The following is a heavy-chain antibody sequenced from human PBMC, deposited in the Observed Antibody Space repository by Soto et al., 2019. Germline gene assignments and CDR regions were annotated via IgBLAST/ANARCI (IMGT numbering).Heavy chain of an antibody. CDR1: GYTFTSYA. J-gene: IGHJ4*02. CDR3: ARSIVVVTALDY. D-gene: IGHD2-21*02. V-gene: IGHV1-3*01. CDR2: INAGNGNT. Sequence: VKVSCKASGYTFTSYAMHWVLQAPGQRLEWMGWINAGNGNTKYSQKFQGRVTITRDTSASTAYMELSSLRSEDTAVYYCARSIVVVTALDYWGQGTLVTVSS.